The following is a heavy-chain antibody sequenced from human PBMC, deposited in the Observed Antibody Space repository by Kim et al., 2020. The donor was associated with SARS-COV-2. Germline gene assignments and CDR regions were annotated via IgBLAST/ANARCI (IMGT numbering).Heavy chain of an antibody. Sequence: SETLSLTCTVSGGSISSYYWSWIRQPPGKGLEWIGYIYYSGSTNYNPSLKSRVTISVDTSKNQFSLKLSSVTAADTAVYYCARTADYYGSGSSRIFDYWGQGTLVTVSS. V-gene: IGHV4-59*13. CDR3: ARTADYYGSGSSRIFDY. D-gene: IGHD3-10*01. CDR1: GGSISSYY. CDR2: IYYSGST. J-gene: IGHJ4*02.